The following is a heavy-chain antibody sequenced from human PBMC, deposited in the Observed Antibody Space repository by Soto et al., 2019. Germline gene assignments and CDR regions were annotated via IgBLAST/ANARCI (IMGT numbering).Heavy chain of an antibody. J-gene: IGHJ4*02. V-gene: IGHV1-69*01. CDR2: IIHGSGSA. Sequence: QVQLVQSGAEVKKLGSSVTVSCKASGGSFSPSAIHWVRQAPGRGLEWMGAIIHGSGSANYAQKFQGRVTITADVSASTVYMEMSSLTSEDTAIYFCANVVEWGNKDDYCGQGTLVTVSS. CDR3: ANVVEWGNKDDY. D-gene: IGHD1-26*01. CDR1: GGSFSPSA.